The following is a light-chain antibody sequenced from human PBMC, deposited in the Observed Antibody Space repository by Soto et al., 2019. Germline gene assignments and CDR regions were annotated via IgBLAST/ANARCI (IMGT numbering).Light chain of an antibody. Sequence: DIVLTQSPGTLSLSPGERAALSCRASQSVNSSYLAWYQQKPGQAPRLLIYGASSRATGIPDRFSGSGSGTDFTLTISRLEPEDFAVYYCQQYGRSPPMYTFGQGNKLEIK. CDR1: QSVNSSY. CDR3: QQYGRSPPMYT. V-gene: IGKV3-20*01. J-gene: IGKJ2*01. CDR2: GAS.